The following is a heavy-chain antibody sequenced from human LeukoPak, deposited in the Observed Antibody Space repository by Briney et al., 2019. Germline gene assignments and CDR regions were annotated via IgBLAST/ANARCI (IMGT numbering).Heavy chain of an antibody. J-gene: IGHJ4*02. CDR2: VSGSGGST. CDR1: GFTISNYA. D-gene: IGHD3-10*01. CDR3: AKDPSGSYMYGYFDI. V-gene: IGHV3-23*01. Sequence: GGSLRLSCVATGFTISNYAMSWVRQVPGKGLEWVSVVSGSGGSTNYADSVKGRFTISRDISTNTLYLQMTSLRGEDTAIYYCAKDPSGSYMYGYFDIWGQGTPVTVPS.